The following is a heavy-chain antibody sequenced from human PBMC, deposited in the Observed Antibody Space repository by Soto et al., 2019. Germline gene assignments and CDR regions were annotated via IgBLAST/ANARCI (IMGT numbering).Heavy chain of an antibody. CDR1: GFIFSYYG. CDR2: IWYDGNNK. CDR3: AITRRPYSSVPFDY. J-gene: IGHJ4*02. V-gene: IGHV3-33*01. D-gene: IGHD6-19*01. Sequence: QVQLVESGGGVVQPVRSLRLSCVVSGFIFSYYGMHWVRQAPGKGLEWVAVIWYDGNNKYYADSVKGRFTISRDNSKNTLYLQMTSLRAEDTAVYYCAITRRPYSSVPFDYWGQGTLVTVSS.